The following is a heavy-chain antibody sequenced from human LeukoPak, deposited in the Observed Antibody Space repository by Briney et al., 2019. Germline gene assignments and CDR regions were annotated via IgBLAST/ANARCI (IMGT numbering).Heavy chain of an antibody. CDR2: IIPILGIA. J-gene: IGHJ4*02. CDR1: GYTFTTYG. V-gene: IGHV1-69*04. Sequence: SVKVSCKASGYTFTTYGISWVRQAPGQGLEWMGRIIPILGIANYAQKFQGRVTITADKSTSTAYMELSSLRSEDTAVYYCARPQWGQLWFFDYWGQGTLVTVSS. CDR3: ARPQWGQLWFFDY. D-gene: IGHD5-18*01.